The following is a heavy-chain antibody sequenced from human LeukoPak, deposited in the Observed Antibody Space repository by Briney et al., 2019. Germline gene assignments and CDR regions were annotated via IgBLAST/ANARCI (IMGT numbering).Heavy chain of an antibody. J-gene: IGHJ4*02. V-gene: IGHV1-18*01. Sequence: ASVKVSCKASGGTFSSYAISWVRQAPGQGLEWMGWISAYNGNTNYAQKLQGRVTMTTDTSTSTAYMELRSLRSDDTAVYYCARAMVRGHDFDYWGQGTLVTVSS. CDR3: ARAMVRGHDFDY. D-gene: IGHD3-10*01. CDR2: ISAYNGNT. CDR1: GGTFSSYA.